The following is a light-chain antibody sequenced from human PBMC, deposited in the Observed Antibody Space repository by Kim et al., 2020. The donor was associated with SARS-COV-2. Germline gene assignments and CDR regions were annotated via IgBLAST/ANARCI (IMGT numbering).Light chain of an antibody. V-gene: IGLV3-1*01. J-gene: IGLJ3*02. CDR2: QDS. CDR3: QAWDSSTGV. Sequence: SYELTQPPSVFVSPGQTASITCSGDKLGDKFACWYQQKPGQSPVLVIYQDSKRPSGIPERFSGSNSGNTATLTISGTKAMDEADYYCQAWDSSTGVFGGG. CDR1: KLGDKF.